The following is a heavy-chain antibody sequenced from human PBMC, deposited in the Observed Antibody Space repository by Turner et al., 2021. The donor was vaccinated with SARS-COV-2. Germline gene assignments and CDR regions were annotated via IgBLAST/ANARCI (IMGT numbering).Heavy chain of an antibody. Sequence: QVQLVESGGGVVQPGRSLRLSCAASGFTFSSYVMHWVRQAPGKGLEWVAVISYDGSNKYYADSVKGRFTISRDNSKNTLYLQMNSLRAKDTAVYYCAKAHGSGSYYNPFDYWGQGTLVTVSS. CDR3: AKAHGSGSYYNPFDY. CDR1: GFTFSSYV. CDR2: ISYDGSNK. V-gene: IGHV3-30*18. D-gene: IGHD3-10*01. J-gene: IGHJ4*02.